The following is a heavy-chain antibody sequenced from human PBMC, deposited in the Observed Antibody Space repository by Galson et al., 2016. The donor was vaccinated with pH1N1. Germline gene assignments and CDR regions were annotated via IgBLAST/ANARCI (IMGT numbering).Heavy chain of an antibody. D-gene: IGHD5-18*01. CDR3: ARQSGDGYRDGSERYLDY. CDR2: IFPGDSDT. J-gene: IGHJ4*02. Sequence: QSGAEVKKPGESLKISCKGSGYSFTRYWIGWVRQMPGKGLEWMGIIFPGDSDTRYSPSFQGQVTISADKSISTAYLQWSSLKASGTAMYYCARQSGDGYRDGSERYLDYGDQGTPVTVSS. V-gene: IGHV5-51*01. CDR1: GYSFTRYW.